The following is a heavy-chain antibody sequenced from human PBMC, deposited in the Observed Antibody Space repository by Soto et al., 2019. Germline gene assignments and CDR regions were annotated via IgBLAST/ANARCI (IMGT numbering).Heavy chain of an antibody. J-gene: IGHJ4*02. CDR1: GFSVSTSGVG. CDR2: IYWNDDK. V-gene: IGHV2-5*01. CDR3: AHFSGYEQFEY. D-gene: IGHD6-25*01. Sequence: QITLKESGPTLVKPTQPLTLTCTFSGFSVSTSGVGVAWIRQPPGKALEWLAVIYWNDDKRYSPSLKSRLTITKDTAKNQVVLTMTDMESVDTATYYCAHFSGYEQFEYWGQGILVTVSS.